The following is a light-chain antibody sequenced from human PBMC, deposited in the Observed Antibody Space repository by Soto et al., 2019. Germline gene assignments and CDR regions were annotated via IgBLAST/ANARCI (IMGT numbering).Light chain of an antibody. J-gene: IGLJ1*01. CDR2: EVS. CDR1: SSDVGSYNL. V-gene: IGLV2-23*02. Sequence: QSVLTQPASVSGSPGQSITISCTGTSSDVGSYNLVSWYQQHPGKAPKLMICEVSKRPSGVSNRFSGSKSGNTASLTISGLQAEDEADYYCCSYAGSSTVFGTGTKVNRP. CDR3: CSYAGSSTV.